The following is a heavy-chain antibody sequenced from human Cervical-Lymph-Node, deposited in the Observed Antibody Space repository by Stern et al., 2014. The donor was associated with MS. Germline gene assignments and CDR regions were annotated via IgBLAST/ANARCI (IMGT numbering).Heavy chain of an antibody. J-gene: IGHJ6*02. Sequence: EVQLVESGGGLVQPGGSLRLSCAASGFTFSRYVLNWVRQAPGKGLEYVSAISMNGGRTYYATSGKGRFTISRDNSKNTLYLQMRSLRAEVSAVYHCARIEGVLTAGVWGQGTGHRLL. CDR2: ISMNGGRT. CDR1: GFTFSRYV. V-gene: IGHV3-64*01. CDR3: ARIEGVLTAGV. D-gene: IGHD1-26*01.